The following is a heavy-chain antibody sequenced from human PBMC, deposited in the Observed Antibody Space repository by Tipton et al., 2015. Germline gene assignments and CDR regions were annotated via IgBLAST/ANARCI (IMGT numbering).Heavy chain of an antibody. V-gene: IGHV3-23*01. CDR2: LSPSGGYT. CDR3: AKLPAPRIAYDYVRGTYRYSPGY. J-gene: IGHJ4*02. Sequence: SLRLSCAASGFTFSSYAMNWVRQAPGKGLEWVSALSPSGGYTYYADSVKGRFTISRDNSKNTLNLHMNDLRAEDTAVYYCAKLPAPRIAYDYVRGTYRYSPGYWGQGTLVTVSS. CDR1: GFTFSSYA. D-gene: IGHD3-16*02.